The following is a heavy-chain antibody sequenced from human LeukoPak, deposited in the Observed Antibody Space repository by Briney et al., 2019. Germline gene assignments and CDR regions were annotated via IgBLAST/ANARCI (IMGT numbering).Heavy chain of an antibody. Sequence: PSETLSLTCTVSGGSVRSGSYYWSWIRQPPGKGLEWIGYVYYTGNTNYNPSLKSRVTISVDTSKNQFSLKLSSVTAADTAVYYCARGWGYCSSTSCYCWFDPWGQGTLVTVSS. D-gene: IGHD2-2*01. J-gene: IGHJ5*02. CDR3: ARGWGYCSSTSCYCWFDP. V-gene: IGHV4-61*01. CDR1: GGSVRSGSYY. CDR2: VYYTGNT.